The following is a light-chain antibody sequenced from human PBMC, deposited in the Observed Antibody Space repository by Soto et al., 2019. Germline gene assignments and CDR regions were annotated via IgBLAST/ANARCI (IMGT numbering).Light chain of an antibody. CDR1: TSDVGGYNY. V-gene: IGLV2-14*01. CDR3: RSYTSGSTLV. Sequence: QSLLTQPASVSGSPGQSITISCTGTTSDVGGYNYVSWYQQHPGKAPKLMIYEVSNRPSGVSNRFSGSKSGNTASLTISGLQTSDEADYYCRSYTSGSTLVFGTGTKVTVL. CDR2: EVS. J-gene: IGLJ1*01.